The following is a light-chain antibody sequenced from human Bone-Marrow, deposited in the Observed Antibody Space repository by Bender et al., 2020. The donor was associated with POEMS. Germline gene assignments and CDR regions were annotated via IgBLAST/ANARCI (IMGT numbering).Light chain of an antibody. J-gene: IGLJ3*02. Sequence: QSVLTQPPSASGTPGQSVTISCSGTSSNFGNNAANWYQHVPGTAPTLLIYSNNQRPSGVPDRFSASTSGTSASLAISGLHSDDEADYYCSSWDDSLNGWVFGRGTKLTVL. V-gene: IGLV1-44*01. CDR2: SNN. CDR1: SSNFGNNA. CDR3: SSWDDSLNGWV.